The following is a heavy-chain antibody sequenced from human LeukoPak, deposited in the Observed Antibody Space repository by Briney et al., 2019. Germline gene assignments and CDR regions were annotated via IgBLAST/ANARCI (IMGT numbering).Heavy chain of an antibody. V-gene: IGHV3-74*01. CDR2: INSDGSST. CDR3: ARDARVGDPFDY. CDR1: GFTFSSYW. J-gene: IGHJ4*02. Sequence: PGGSLRLSCAASGFTFSSYWMHWVRQAPGKGLVWVSRINSDGSSTSYADSVRGRFTISRDNSKNTLYLQMNSLRAEDTAVYYCARDARVGDPFDYWGQGTLVTVSS. D-gene: IGHD4-17*01.